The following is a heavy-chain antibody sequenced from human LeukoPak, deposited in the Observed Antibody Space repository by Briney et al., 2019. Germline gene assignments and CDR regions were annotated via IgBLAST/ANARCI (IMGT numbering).Heavy chain of an antibody. CDR3: ARGLEQWLVKYYYYMDV. CDR1: GGSFSGYY. D-gene: IGHD6-19*01. Sequence: PSETLSLTCAVYGGSFSGYYWSWIRQPPGKGLEWIGEINHSGSTNYNPSLKSRVTISVGTSKNQFSLKLSSVTAADTAVYYCARGLEQWLVKYYYYMDVWGKGTTVTVSS. J-gene: IGHJ6*03. CDR2: INHSGST. V-gene: IGHV4-34*01.